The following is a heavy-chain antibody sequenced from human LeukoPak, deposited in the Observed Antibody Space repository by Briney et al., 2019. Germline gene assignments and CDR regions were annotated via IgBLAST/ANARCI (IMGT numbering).Heavy chain of an antibody. CDR3: AKRGLGDREAFDI. Sequence: GGSLRLSCAASGFTFNTYAMSWVRQAPGKGLEWVSSNSGSGGSAYYADSVEGRFAISRDNSKNTLYLQMNSLRAEDTAVYYCAKRGLGDREAFDIWGQGTMVTVSS. CDR1: GFTFNTYA. J-gene: IGHJ3*02. V-gene: IGHV3-23*01. D-gene: IGHD2-21*02. CDR2: NSGSGGSA.